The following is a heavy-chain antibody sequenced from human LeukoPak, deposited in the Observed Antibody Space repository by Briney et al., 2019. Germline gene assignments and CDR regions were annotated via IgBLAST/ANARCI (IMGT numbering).Heavy chain of an antibody. Sequence: GSLRLSCAASGFTFSSYGMHWVRQAPGKGLEWVAVISYDGSNKYYADSVKGRFTISRDNSKNTLYLQMNSLRAEDTAVYYCANSLFKFDFQYGMDVWGQGTTVTVSS. CDR3: ANSLFKFDFQYGMDV. V-gene: IGHV3-30*18. CDR1: GFTFSSYG. CDR2: ISYDGSNK. D-gene: IGHD3-9*01. J-gene: IGHJ6*02.